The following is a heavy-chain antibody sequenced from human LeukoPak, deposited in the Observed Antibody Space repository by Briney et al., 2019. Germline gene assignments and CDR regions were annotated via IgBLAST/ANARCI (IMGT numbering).Heavy chain of an antibody. CDR2: IYTSGST. CDR3: AGESLGDSSGYYLLKYFDY. Sequence: SETLSLTCTVSGGSISSGSYYWSWIRQPAGKGLEWIGRIYTSGSTNYNPSLKSRVTISVDTSKNQFSLKLSSVTAADTAVYYCAGESLGDSSGYYLLKYFDYWGQGTLVTVSS. CDR1: GGSISSGSYY. D-gene: IGHD3-22*01. J-gene: IGHJ4*02. V-gene: IGHV4-61*02.